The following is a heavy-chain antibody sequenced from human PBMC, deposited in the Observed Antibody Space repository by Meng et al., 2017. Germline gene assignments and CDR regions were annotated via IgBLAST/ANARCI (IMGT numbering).Heavy chain of an antibody. V-gene: IGHV1-69*06. J-gene: IGHJ4*02. Sequence: SVKVSCKASGGTFSSYAISWVRQAPGQGLEWMGGIIPIFGTANYAQKFQGRVTIIADKSTSTAYMELSSLRSEDTAVYYCERGFTVTTPILYWGQGTLVTVSS. CDR1: GGTFSSYA. CDR3: ERGFTVTTPILY. CDR2: IIPIFGTA. D-gene: IGHD4-17*01.